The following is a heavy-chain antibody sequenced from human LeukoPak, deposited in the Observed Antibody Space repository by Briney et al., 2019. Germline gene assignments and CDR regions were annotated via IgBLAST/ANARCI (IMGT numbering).Heavy chain of an antibody. Sequence: GGSLRLSCAASGFTFSSYDMKWVRQAPGKGLEWVSYLSSSSSTIYYADSVKGRFTISRDNAKNSLYLQVNSLRDEDTAVYYCARSVVVRGVIPFYFDYWGQGTLVTVSS. CDR2: LSSSSSTI. CDR3: ARSVVVRGVIPFYFDY. J-gene: IGHJ4*02. V-gene: IGHV3-48*02. CDR1: GFTFSSYD. D-gene: IGHD3-10*01.